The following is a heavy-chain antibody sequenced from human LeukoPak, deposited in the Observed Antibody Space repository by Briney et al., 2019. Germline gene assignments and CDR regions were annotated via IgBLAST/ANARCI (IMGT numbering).Heavy chain of an antibody. J-gene: IGHJ6*02. CDR1: GFTFSSYS. CDR3: ARGGYSYGHYYYGMDV. CDR2: ISSSSADI. V-gene: IGHV3-21*01. Sequence: PGGSLRLSCAASGFTFSSYSMNWVRQAPGKGLEWVSIISSSSADIHYGDSVKGRFSVSRDNSENSVYLQMTSLRDDDTAVYYCARGGYSYGHYYYGMDVWGQGTTVTVSS. D-gene: IGHD5-18*01.